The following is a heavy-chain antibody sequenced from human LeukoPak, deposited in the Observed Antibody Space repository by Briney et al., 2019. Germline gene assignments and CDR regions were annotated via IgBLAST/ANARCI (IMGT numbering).Heavy chain of an antibody. CDR3: AKRVEYSSSSGGYFDY. Sequence: GGSLRLSCAASGFAVSSNYMSWVRQAPGKGLEWVSVIYSGGSTYYADSVKGRFTISRDNSKNTLYLQMNSLRAEDTAIYYCAKRVEYSSSSGGYFDYWGQGTLVTVSS. V-gene: IGHV3-53*01. D-gene: IGHD6-6*01. J-gene: IGHJ4*02. CDR2: IYSGGST. CDR1: GFAVSSNY.